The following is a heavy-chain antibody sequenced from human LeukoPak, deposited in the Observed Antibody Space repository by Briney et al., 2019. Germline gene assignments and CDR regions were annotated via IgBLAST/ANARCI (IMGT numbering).Heavy chain of an antibody. Sequence: PGGSLRLSCAASGFTFSSCGMHWVRQAPGKGLEGVAFIRYHGSDKYYADSVKGRFTISRDNSENTLYLQMNSLRAEDTAVYYCAKSPSSWKLDDWGQGTLVTVSS. CDR3: AKSPSSWKLDD. CDR2: IRYHGSDK. D-gene: IGHD6-13*01. CDR1: GFTFSSCG. V-gene: IGHV3-30*02. J-gene: IGHJ4*02.